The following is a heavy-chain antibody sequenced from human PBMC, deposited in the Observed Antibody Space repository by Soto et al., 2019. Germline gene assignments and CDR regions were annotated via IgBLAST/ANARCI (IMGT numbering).Heavy chain of an antibody. Sequence: ASVKVSCKASGYTFTSYGISWVRQAPGQGLEWMGWISAYNGNTNYAQKLQGRVTMTTDTSTSTAYMELRSLRSDDTAVYYCARSSSSVSYYYYYGMDVWGQGTTVTVSS. CDR3: ARSSSSVSYYYYYGMDV. CDR1: GYTFTSYG. V-gene: IGHV1-18*01. J-gene: IGHJ6*02. D-gene: IGHD6-6*01. CDR2: ISAYNGNT.